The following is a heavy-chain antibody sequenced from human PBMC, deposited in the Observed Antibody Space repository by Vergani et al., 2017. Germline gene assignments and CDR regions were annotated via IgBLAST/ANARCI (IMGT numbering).Heavy chain of an antibody. J-gene: IGHJ3*02. Sequence: QVQLQESGPGLVKPSETLSLTCTVSGGSISSYYWSWIRQPPGKGLEWIGYIYYSGSTYYNPSLKSRVTISVDTSKNQFSLKLGSVTAADTAVYYCARVLVSAWAFDIWGQGTMVTVSS. V-gene: IGHV4-59*04. CDR1: GGSISSYY. CDR3: ARVLVSAWAFDI. D-gene: IGHD6-6*01. CDR2: IYYSGST.